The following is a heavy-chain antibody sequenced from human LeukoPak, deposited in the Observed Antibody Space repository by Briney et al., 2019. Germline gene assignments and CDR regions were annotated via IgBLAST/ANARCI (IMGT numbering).Heavy chain of an antibody. CDR3: AKDGGLWVSAHWGDS. CDR1: GFIVSSNY. CDR2: IYSGGST. D-gene: IGHD7-27*01. V-gene: IGHV3-53*01. J-gene: IGHJ4*02. Sequence: PGGSLRLSCAASGFIVSSNYMNRVRQAPGKGLEWVSVIYSGGSTYYADSVKGRFTISRDNSKNTLYLQMNSLRAEDTAVYYCAKDGGLWVSAHWGDSWGRGTLVTVSS.